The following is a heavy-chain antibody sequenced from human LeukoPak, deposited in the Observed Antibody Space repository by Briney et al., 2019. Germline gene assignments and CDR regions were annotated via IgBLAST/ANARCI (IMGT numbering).Heavy chain of an antibody. CDR3: TRDRVPAAMYSWFDP. V-gene: IGHV3-49*04. J-gene: IGHJ5*02. CDR2: IRSKAYGGTT. CDR1: GFTFGDYA. Sequence: GGSLRLSCTASGFTFGDYAMSWVRQAPGKGLEWVVFIRSKAYGGTTEYAASVKGRFTISRDDSKSIAYLQMNSLKTEDTAVYYCTRDRVPAAMYSWFDPWGQGTLVTVSS. D-gene: IGHD2-2*01.